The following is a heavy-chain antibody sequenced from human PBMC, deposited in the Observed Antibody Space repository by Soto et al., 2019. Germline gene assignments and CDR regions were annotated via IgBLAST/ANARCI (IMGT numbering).Heavy chain of an antibody. V-gene: IGHV1-69*13. J-gene: IGHJ5*02. CDR2: IIPIFGTA. CDR3: ASAYYYDSSGLPSANWFDP. CDR1: GGTFSSYA. D-gene: IGHD3-22*01. Sequence: SVKVSCKAFGGTFSSYAISWVRQAPGQGLEWMGGIIPIFGTANYAQKFQGRVTITADESTGTAYMELSSLRSEDTAVYYCASAYYYDSSGLPSANWFDPWGQGTLVTVSS.